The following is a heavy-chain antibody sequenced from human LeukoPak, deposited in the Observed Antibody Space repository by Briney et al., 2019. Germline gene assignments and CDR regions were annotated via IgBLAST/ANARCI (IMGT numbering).Heavy chain of an antibody. CDR1: GFTFSSYS. Sequence: GGSLRLSCAASGFTFSSYSMNWVRQAPGKGLEWVSSISSSSSYIYYADSVKGRFTISRDNSKNTLYLQMNSLRAEDTAVYYCAKVLPVNLNWFDPWGQGTLVTVSS. CDR3: AKVLPVNLNWFDP. D-gene: IGHD4-17*01. J-gene: IGHJ5*02. V-gene: IGHV3-21*04. CDR2: ISSSSSYI.